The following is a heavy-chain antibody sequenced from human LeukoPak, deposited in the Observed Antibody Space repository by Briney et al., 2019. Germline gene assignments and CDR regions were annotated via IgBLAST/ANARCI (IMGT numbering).Heavy chain of an antibody. V-gene: IGHV1-8*03. CDR1: GYTFTSYD. Sequence: ASVKVSCKASGYTFTSYDINWVRQATGQGLEWMGWMNPNSGNTGYAQKFQGRVTITRNTSISTAYMELSSLRSEDTAVYYCAREIRYYDSSGTDAFDIWGQGTMVTVSS. D-gene: IGHD3-22*01. CDR2: MNPNSGNT. CDR3: AREIRYYDSSGTDAFDI. J-gene: IGHJ3*02.